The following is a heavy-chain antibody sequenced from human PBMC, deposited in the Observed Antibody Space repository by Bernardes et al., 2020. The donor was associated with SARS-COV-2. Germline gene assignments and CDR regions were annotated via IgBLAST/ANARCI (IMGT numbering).Heavy chain of an antibody. D-gene: IGHD3-9*01. CDR3: ARHRGVLYFEPRRLWFDP. J-gene: IGHJ5*02. CDR1: GGSISSSSYY. V-gene: IGHV4-39*01. Sequence: SETLSLTCTVSGGSISSSSYYWVWLLQPPGKGLEWIGSIYYSGSTYYNPSLKSRVTISVDTSKNQFSLKLSSVTAADTAVYYCARHRGVLYFEPRRLWFDPCGQGQVVTVSS. CDR2: IYYSGST.